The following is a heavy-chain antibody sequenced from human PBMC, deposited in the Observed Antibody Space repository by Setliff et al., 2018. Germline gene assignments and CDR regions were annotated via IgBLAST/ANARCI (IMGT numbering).Heavy chain of an antibody. CDR2: IIPIFGTA. CDR1: GGTFSIYT. Sequence: SVKVSCRASGGTFSIYTISWVRQAPGQGLEWMGRIIPIFGTANYAQKFQGRVTITADKSTSTAYMELSSLRSEDTAVYYCAISTIFGVVSPTPDAFDIWGQGTMVTVSS. CDR3: AISTIFGVVSPTPDAFDI. V-gene: IGHV1-69*08. D-gene: IGHD3-3*01. J-gene: IGHJ3*02.